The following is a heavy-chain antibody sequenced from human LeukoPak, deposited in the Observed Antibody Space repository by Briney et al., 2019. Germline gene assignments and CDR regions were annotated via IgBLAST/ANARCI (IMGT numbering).Heavy chain of an antibody. Sequence: SETLSLTCTVSGGSISSSNYYWGWIRQPPGKELEWIGSIYYSGSTYYNPSLKGRVTISVDTSKNQFSLNLSSVTAVDTAVYYCVRLVGGDIDYWGQGTLVTVSS. J-gene: IGHJ4*02. CDR2: IYYSGST. V-gene: IGHV4-39*01. D-gene: IGHD5-12*01. CDR3: VRLVGGDIDY. CDR1: GGSISSSNYY.